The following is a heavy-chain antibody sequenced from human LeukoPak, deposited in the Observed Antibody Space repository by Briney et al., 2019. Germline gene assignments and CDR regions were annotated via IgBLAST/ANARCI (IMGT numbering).Heavy chain of an antibody. CDR3: ARVDYYGANGAFDI. Sequence: GGSLRLSCAASGFTFSSYAMHWVRQAPGKGLEYVSAISSNGGSTYYANSVKGRFTISRDNSKNTLYLQMGSLRAEDMAVYYCARVDYYGANGAFDIWGQGTMVTVSS. CDR1: GFTFSSYA. J-gene: IGHJ3*02. V-gene: IGHV3-64*01. D-gene: IGHD3-10*01. CDR2: ISSNGGST.